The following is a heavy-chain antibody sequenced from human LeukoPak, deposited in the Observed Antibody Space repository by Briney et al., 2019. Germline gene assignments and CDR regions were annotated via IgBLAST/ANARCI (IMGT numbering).Heavy chain of an antibody. V-gene: IGHV3-48*03. CDR2: ISSSGSTI. D-gene: IGHD6-19*01. Sequence: QPGGSLRLSCAASGFTFSSYEMNWVRQAPGKGLEWVSYISSSGSTIYYADSVKGRFTISRDNAKNPLYLQMNSLRAEDTAVYYCARSSGWTGAFDYWGQGTLVTVSS. J-gene: IGHJ4*02. CDR3: ARSSGWTGAFDY. CDR1: GFTFSSYE.